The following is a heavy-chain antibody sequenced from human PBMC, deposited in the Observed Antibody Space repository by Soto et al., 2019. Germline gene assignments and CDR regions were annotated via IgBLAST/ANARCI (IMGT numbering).Heavy chain of an antibody. V-gene: IGHV1-8*01. D-gene: IGHD3-10*01. J-gene: IGHJ5*02. CDR1: GYTFPSYD. Sequence: QVQLVQSGAEVKKPGASVKVSCKASGYTFPSYDINWVRQATGQGLAWMGWMNPNSGNTGYAQKFQGRVTITRNTSISTAYMELSSLRSEDTAVYYCARELYGNTAWFDPWGQGTLVTVSS. CDR3: ARELYGNTAWFDP. CDR2: MNPNSGNT.